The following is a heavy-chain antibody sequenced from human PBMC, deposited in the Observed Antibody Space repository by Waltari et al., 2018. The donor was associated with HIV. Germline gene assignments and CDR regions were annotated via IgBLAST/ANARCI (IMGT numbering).Heavy chain of an antibody. J-gene: IGHJ5*02. CDR2: IYHSGST. D-gene: IGHD3-10*01. CDR3: ASRPYGSGSYSP. CDR1: GYSISSGYY. V-gene: IGHV4-38-2*01. Sequence: QVQLQESGPGLVKPSETLSLTCAVSGYSISSGYYWGWLRQPPGKGLEWIGSIYHSGSTYYNPSLKSRVTISVDTSKNQFSLKLSSVTAADTAVYYCASRPYGSGSYSPWGQGTLVTVSS.